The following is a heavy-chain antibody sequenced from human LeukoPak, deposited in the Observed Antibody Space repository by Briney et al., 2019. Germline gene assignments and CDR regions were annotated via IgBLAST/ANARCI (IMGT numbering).Heavy chain of an antibody. CDR3: ARGRRVFTGYCSNTSCPTRNPPNSPGWFDP. Sequence: SETLSLTCAVYGGSFSGYYWSWIRQPPGKGLEWIGEINHSGSTNYNPSLKSRVTISVDTSKNQFSLKLSSVTAADTAVYYCARGRRVFTGYCSNTSCPTRNPPNSPGWFDPWGQGTLVTVSS. V-gene: IGHV4-34*01. CDR1: GGSFSGYY. CDR2: INHSGST. D-gene: IGHD2-2*03. J-gene: IGHJ5*02.